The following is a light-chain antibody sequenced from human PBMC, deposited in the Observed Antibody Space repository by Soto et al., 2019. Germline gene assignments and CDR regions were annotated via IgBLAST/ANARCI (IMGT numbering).Light chain of an antibody. CDR1: QGISNY. V-gene: IGKV1-27*01. CDR3: QQYNDTPWT. CDR2: AAS. J-gene: IGKJ1*01. Sequence: DIQMTQSPSSLYVSIRARVTITCRASQGISNYLAWYQQKPGKVPKLLIYAASTLQSGVPSRFSGSGSGTDFTLTISSLQPEDFATYYCQQYNDTPWTFGPGTKVEIK.